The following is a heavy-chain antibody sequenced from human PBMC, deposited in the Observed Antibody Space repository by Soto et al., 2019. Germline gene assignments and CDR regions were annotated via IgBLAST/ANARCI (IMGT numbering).Heavy chain of an antibody. D-gene: IGHD6-13*01. J-gene: IGHJ5*02. Sequence: SQTLSLTCTVSGGSISSSSYYWGWIRQPPGKGLEWIGSIYYSGSTYYNPSLKSRVTISVDTSKNQFSLKLSSVTAADTAVYYCARHQSHSSSYVDPWGQGTLVTVSS. CDR1: GGSISSSSYY. CDR3: ARHQSHSSSYVDP. CDR2: IYYSGST. V-gene: IGHV4-39*01.